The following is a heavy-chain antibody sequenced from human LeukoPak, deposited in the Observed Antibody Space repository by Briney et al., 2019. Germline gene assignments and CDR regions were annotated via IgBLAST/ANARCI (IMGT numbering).Heavy chain of an antibody. V-gene: IGHV3-49*04. J-gene: IGHJ4*02. Sequence: GGSLRLSCTGSGFTFGDYPLSWVRQAPGKGLEWVSFSRSKTYGGTTEYAVSVKGRFTISRDDSKSIVYLQMNSLKAEDTAVYYCTRIFKVIPRFRSFDYWGQGTLVTVSS. CDR1: GFTFGDYP. CDR3: TRIFKVIPRFRSFDY. CDR2: SRSKTYGGTT. D-gene: IGHD3-16*02.